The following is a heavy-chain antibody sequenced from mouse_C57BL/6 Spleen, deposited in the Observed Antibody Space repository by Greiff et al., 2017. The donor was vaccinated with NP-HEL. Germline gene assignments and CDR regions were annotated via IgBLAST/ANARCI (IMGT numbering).Heavy chain of an antibody. V-gene: IGHV14-4*01. Sequence: EVQLQQSGAELVRPGASVKLSCTASGFNIKDDYMHWVKQRPEQGLEWIGWIDPENGDTEYASKFQGKATITADTSSNTAYLQLSSLTAEDTAVYYCTTPYYYGSSGYWYFDVWGTGTTVTVSS. D-gene: IGHD1-1*01. CDR2: IDPENGDT. CDR1: GFNIKDDY. CDR3: TTPYYYGSSGYWYFDV. J-gene: IGHJ1*03.